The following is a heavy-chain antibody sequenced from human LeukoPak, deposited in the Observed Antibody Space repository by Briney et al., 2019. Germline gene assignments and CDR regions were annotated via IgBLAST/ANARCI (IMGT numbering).Heavy chain of an antibody. V-gene: IGHV3-7*03. CDR2: MRRDGNEI. J-gene: IGHJ4*02. Sequence: GGSLRLSCSASGFTFSTYWMSWVRQAPGKGLEWVANMRRDGNEIYYLDSVRGRFTISRDNAKNSLYLQMNSLRAEDTAVYYCARGSRLWYYYDSTHLDYWGQGTLVTVSS. CDR1: GFTFSTYW. CDR3: ARGSRLWYYYDSTHLDY. D-gene: IGHD3-22*01.